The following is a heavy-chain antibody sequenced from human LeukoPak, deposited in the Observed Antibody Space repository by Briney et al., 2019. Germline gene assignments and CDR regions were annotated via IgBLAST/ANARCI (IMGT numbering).Heavy chain of an antibody. CDR2: IYYSGST. CDR3: ARDRSNYYFDY. CDR1: GGSISSGDYY. D-gene: IGHD4-11*01. Sequence: SETLSLTCTVSGGSISSGDYYWSWIRQPPGKGLEWIGYIYYSGSTNYNPSLKSRVTISVDTSKNQFSLKLSSVTAADTAVYYCARDRSNYYFDYWGQGTLVTVSS. V-gene: IGHV4-61*08. J-gene: IGHJ4*02.